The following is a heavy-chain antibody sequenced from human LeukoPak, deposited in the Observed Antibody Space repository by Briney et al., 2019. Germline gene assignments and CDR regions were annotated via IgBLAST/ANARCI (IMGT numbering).Heavy chain of an antibody. CDR1: GYTFTSYG. CDR3: ARDLRMEYQLPFDY. J-gene: IGHJ4*02. V-gene: IGHV1-18*01. Sequence: ASVKVSCKASGYTFTSYGISWVRQAPGQGLEWMGWISAYNGNTNYAQKLQGRVTMTTDTSTSIAYMELRSLRSDDTAVYYCARDLRMEYQLPFDYWGQGTLVTVSS. CDR2: ISAYNGNT. D-gene: IGHD2-2*01.